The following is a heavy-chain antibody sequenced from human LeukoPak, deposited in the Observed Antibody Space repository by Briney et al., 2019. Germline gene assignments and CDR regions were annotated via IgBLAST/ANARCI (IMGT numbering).Heavy chain of an antibody. J-gene: IGHJ4*02. V-gene: IGHV1-58*02. CDR3: AAELYSGTYGRCCSFAF. Sequence: ASVKVSCKASGFTFSNSAMQWVRQARGQRLEWIGWIIVGSGKTHYAQNFQERITITRDMSTNTAYMELSSLRSEDTAVYYCAAELYSGTYGRCCSFAFWGQGTLVTVSS. D-gene: IGHD1-26*01. CDR1: GFTFSNSA. CDR2: IIVGSGKT.